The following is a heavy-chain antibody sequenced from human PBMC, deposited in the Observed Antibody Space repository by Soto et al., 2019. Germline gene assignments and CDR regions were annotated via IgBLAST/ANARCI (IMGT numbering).Heavy chain of an antibody. Sequence: GASVKVSCKASGGTFSSYGISWVRQAPGQGLEWMGRIIPILGITNYAQKFQGRVTITADKSTSTAYMELSSLRSEDAAIYYCARDLGYCSSSTCYQPVADHWGQGTLVTVSS. CDR1: GGTFSSYG. CDR3: ARDLGYCSSSTCYQPVADH. CDR2: IIPILGIT. J-gene: IGHJ4*02. D-gene: IGHD2-2*01. V-gene: IGHV1-69*04.